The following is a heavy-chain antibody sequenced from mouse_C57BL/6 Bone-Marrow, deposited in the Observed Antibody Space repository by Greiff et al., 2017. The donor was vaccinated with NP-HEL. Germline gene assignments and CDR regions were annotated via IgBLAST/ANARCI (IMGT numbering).Heavy chain of an antibody. CDR1: GYTFTSYW. CDR3: GYCYGSSLFAY. Sequence: QVQLQQSGAELVKPGASVKLSCKASGYTFTSYWITWVKQRPGQGLEWIGDIYPGSGSTNYNEKFKSKATLTVDTSSSTAYMQLSSMTSEDSAVYYCGYCYGSSLFAYRGQGTLVTVSA. D-gene: IGHD1-1*01. J-gene: IGHJ3*01. V-gene: IGHV1-55*01. CDR2: IYPGSGST.